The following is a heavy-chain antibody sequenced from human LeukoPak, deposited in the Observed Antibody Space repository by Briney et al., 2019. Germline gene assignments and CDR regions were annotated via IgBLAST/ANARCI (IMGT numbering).Heavy chain of an antibody. CDR1: GGSFSGYY. Sequence: SETLSLTCAVYGGSFSGYYWSWIRQPPGKGLEWIEEINHSGSTNYNPSLKSRVTISVDTSKNQFSLKLSSVTAADTAVYYCARGRGSGWDYWGQGTLVTVSS. CDR2: INHSGST. D-gene: IGHD6-19*01. CDR3: ARGRGSGWDY. J-gene: IGHJ4*02. V-gene: IGHV4-34*01.